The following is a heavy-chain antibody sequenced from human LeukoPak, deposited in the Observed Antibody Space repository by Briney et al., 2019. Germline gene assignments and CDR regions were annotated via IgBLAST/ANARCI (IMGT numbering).Heavy chain of an antibody. Sequence: GGSLRLSCAASGFTFSSYGMHWVRQAPGKGLEWVAVIWYDGSNKYYADSVKGRFTISRDNSKNTLYLQMNSLRAEDTAVYYCAKDTVAAAGESNYWGQGTLVTVSS. V-gene: IGHV3-33*06. CDR2: IWYDGSNK. J-gene: IGHJ4*02. CDR3: AKDTVAAAGESNY. D-gene: IGHD6-13*01. CDR1: GFTFSSYG.